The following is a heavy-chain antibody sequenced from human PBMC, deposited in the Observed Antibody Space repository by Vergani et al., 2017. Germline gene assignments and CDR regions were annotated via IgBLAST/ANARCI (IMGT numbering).Heavy chain of an antibody. CDR3: AKDRGAVAGWGLDYFDY. J-gene: IGHJ4*02. CDR2: ISGSGGST. D-gene: IGHD6-19*01. Sequence: EVQLLESGGGLVQPGGSLRLSCAASGFTFSSYAMSWVRQAPGKGLEWVSAISGSGGSTYYSDSVKGRFTISRDNSKNTLYLQMNSLGAEDTAVYYCAKDRGAVAGWGLDYFDYWGQGTLVTVSS. V-gene: IGHV3-23*01. CDR1: GFTFSSYA.